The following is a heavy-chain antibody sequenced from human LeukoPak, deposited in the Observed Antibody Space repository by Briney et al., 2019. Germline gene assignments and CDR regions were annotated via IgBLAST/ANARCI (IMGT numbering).Heavy chain of an antibody. CDR3: SRDAHYDSSGYYGY. J-gene: IGHJ4*02. CDR2: IIPILGIA. CDR1: GGTFSSYA. D-gene: IGHD3-22*01. Sequence: SVKVSCKASGGTFSSYAISWARQAPGQGLEWMGRIIPILGIANYAQKFQGRVTITADKSRSTAYMELSSLRSEDTAVYYCSRDAHYDSSGYYGYWGQGTLVTVSS. V-gene: IGHV1-69*04.